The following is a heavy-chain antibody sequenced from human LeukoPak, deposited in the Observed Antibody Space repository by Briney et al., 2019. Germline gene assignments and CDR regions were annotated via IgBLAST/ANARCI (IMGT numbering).Heavy chain of an antibody. V-gene: IGHV3-23*01. D-gene: IGHD6-6*01. CDR1: GFTFSSYG. Sequence: PGGSLRLSCAASGFTFSSYGMHWVRQAPGKGLEWVSAISGSGGSTYYADSVKGRFTISRDNSKNTLYLQMNSLRAEDTAVYYCAKDFTSIAALPGIGYWGQGTLVTVSS. CDR2: ISGSGGST. CDR3: AKDFTSIAALPGIGY. J-gene: IGHJ4*02.